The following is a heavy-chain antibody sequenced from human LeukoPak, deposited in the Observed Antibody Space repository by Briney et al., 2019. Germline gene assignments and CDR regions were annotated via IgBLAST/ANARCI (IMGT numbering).Heavy chain of an antibody. CDR3: AKIFGVVIPDNGPFDS. CDR2: ISGSSGNT. Sequence: PGGSLRLSCAASGFTFSSYAMSWVRQAPGKGLEWVSAISGSSGNTYYADSVKVRFTISIDNSKNTPYLQMNSLRGEDTAVSYCAKIFGVVIPDNGPFDSWGQGALVTVSS. D-gene: IGHD3-3*01. CDR1: GFTFSSYA. V-gene: IGHV3-23*01. J-gene: IGHJ4*02.